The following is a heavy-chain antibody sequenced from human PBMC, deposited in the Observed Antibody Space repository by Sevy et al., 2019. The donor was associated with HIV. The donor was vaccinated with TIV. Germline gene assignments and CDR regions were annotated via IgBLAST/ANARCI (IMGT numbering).Heavy chain of an antibody. CDR1: EFTFSSYS. Sequence: GGSLRLSCAASEFTFSSYSMNWVRQAPGKGLEWVSYISSSSSTMYYADSVKGRFTISRDNAKNSLYLQMNTLRAEDTAVYYCARTKSSTAMVSSDYWGQGTLVTVSS. D-gene: IGHD5-18*01. CDR3: ARTKSSTAMVSSDY. CDR2: ISSSSSTM. V-gene: IGHV3-48*01. J-gene: IGHJ4*02.